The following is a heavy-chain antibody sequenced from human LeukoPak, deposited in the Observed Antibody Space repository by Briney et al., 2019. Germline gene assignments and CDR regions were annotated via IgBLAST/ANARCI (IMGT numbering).Heavy chain of an antibody. CDR1: GFTFSTYS. D-gene: IGHD1-26*01. J-gene: IGHJ4*02. V-gene: IGHV3-48*01. CDR3: AKARGGGSHDDCDY. Sequence: GGSLRLSCAASGFTFSTYSMNWVRQAPGKGLEWLSYISTSSSTIYYAESVKGRFTISRDNAKNSLYLQMNSLRVEDTAIYYCAKARGGGSHDDCDYWGQGTPVTVSS. CDR2: ISTSSSTI.